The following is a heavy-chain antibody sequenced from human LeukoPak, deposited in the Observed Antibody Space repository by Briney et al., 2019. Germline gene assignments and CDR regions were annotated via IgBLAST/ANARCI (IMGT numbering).Heavy chain of an antibody. J-gene: IGHJ4*02. V-gene: IGHV3-7*03. D-gene: IGHD3/OR15-3a*01. CDR2: IKHDGSEKQDGSEK. Sequence: PGGSLRLSCAASGFTFSQYWMSWVRQAPGKGLEWVANIKHDGSEKQDGSEKNYADSVKGRFAISRDNAKNSLYLQRNSLRAEDTAVYYCARRRDFIDYWGQGTLVTVSS. CDR1: GFTFSQYW. CDR3: ARRRDFIDY.